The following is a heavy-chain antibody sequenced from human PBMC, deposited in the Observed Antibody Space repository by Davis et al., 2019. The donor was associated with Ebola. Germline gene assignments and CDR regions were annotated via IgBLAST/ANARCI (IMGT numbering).Heavy chain of an antibody. CDR2: INHSGST. V-gene: IGHV4-34*01. CDR1: GGSFSGYY. Sequence: GSLRLSCAVYGGSFSGYYWSWIRQPPGKGLEWIGEINHSGSTNYNPSLKSRVTISVDTSKNQFSLKLSSVTAADTAVYYCARMLQLWSNYFDYWGQGTLVTVSS. CDR3: ARMLQLWSNYFDY. J-gene: IGHJ4*02. D-gene: IGHD5-18*01.